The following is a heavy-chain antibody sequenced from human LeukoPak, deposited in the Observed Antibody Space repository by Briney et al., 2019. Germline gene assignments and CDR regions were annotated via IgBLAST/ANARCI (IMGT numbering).Heavy chain of an antibody. V-gene: IGHV4-39*01. CDR2: IYYSGST. D-gene: IGHD2-2*01. CDR1: GGSISSSSYY. CDR3: ARSPGYCRSTSCYGGVHTGFFDY. J-gene: IGHJ4*02. Sequence: SETLSLTCTVSGGSISSSSYYWGWIRQPPGKGLEWIGSIYYSGSTYYNPSLKSRVTISVDTSKNQFSLKLSSVTAADTAVYFCARSPGYCRSTSCYGGVHTGFFDYWGQGTLVTVSS.